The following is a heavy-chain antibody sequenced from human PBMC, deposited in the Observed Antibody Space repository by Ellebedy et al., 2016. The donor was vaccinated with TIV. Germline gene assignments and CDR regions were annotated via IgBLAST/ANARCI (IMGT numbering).Heavy chain of an antibody. D-gene: IGHD2-15*01. Sequence: ASVKVSXKASGYTFTSYDVNWVRQAAGQGLEWMGWMNPYSGNTGYAQKFQGRVTMTRNTAISTAYMEVSSLRSEDTAVYYCVVVVAATPVAYYYYGMDVWGQGTTVTVSS. CDR1: GYTFTSYD. J-gene: IGHJ6*02. CDR3: VVVVAATPVAYYYYGMDV. CDR2: MNPYSGNT. V-gene: IGHV1-8*01.